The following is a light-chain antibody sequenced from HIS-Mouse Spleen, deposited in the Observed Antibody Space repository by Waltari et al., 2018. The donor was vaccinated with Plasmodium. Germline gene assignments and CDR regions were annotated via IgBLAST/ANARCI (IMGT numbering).Light chain of an antibody. J-gene: IGKJ4*01. V-gene: IGKV3-15*01. Sequence: TLPCRASQSVSSNLAWYQQKPGQAPRLLIYGASTRATGIPARFSGSGSGTEFTLTISSLQSEDFAVYYCQQYNNWPPLTFGGGTKVEIK. CDR3: QQYNNWPPLT. CDR2: GAS. CDR1: QSVSSN.